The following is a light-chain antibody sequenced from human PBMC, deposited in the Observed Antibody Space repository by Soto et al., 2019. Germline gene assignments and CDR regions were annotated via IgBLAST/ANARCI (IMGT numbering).Light chain of an antibody. V-gene: IGLV2-14*01. CDR2: DVS. Sequence: QSARTQPASVSGSPGQSITISCTGTSSDVGGYNYVSWYQQHPGKAPKLMIYDVSNRPSGVSNRFSGSKSGNTASLTISGLQAEDEADYYCSSYTSSSTPVVFGGGTQLTVL. CDR3: SSYTSSSTPVV. CDR1: SSDVGGYNY. J-gene: IGLJ2*01.